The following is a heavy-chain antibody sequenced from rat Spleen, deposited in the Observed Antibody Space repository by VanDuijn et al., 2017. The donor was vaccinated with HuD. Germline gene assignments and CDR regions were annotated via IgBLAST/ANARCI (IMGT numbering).Heavy chain of an antibody. J-gene: IGHJ2*01. Sequence: EVQLQESGPGLVKPSQSLSLTCSVTGYSITSNYWGWIRKFPGNKMEWMGYINYSGTTSYKPSLKSRISITRDTSKNQFFLQLNSVTTEDTATYYCARYDYSSYMGFAYWGQGVMVTVSS. V-gene: IGHV3-1*01. D-gene: IGHD1-2*01. CDR2: INYSGTT. CDR1: GYSITSNY. CDR3: ARYDYSSYMGFAY.